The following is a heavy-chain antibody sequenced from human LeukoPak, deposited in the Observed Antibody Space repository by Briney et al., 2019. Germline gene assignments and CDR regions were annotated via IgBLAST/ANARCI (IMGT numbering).Heavy chain of an antibody. CDR2: IYYSGST. CDR3: ARHRELNDAFDI. CDR1: GGSISSYY. J-gene: IGHJ3*02. V-gene: IGHV4-59*08. Sequence: PSETLSLTCTVSGGSISSYYWSWIRQPPGKGLEWIGYIYYSGSTNYSPSLKSRVTISVDTSKNQFSLKLSSVTAADTAVYYCARHRELNDAFDIWGQGTMVTVSS. D-gene: IGHD1-26*01.